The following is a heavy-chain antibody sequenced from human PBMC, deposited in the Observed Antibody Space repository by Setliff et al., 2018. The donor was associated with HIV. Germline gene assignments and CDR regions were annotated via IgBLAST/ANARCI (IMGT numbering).Heavy chain of an antibody. CDR1: GYTFTRYG. Sequence: ASVKVSCKASGYTFTRYGISWVLQAPGQGLEWMGWISAYNGNTNYAKKLQGRVTMTTDTSTSPAYMELRSLRSDDTAVYYCARGAIVPAAMVSRYKYYGMDVWGQGTTVTVSS. J-gene: IGHJ6*02. CDR2: ISAYNGNT. V-gene: IGHV1-18*01. D-gene: IGHD2-2*01. CDR3: ARGAIVPAAMVSRYKYYGMDV.